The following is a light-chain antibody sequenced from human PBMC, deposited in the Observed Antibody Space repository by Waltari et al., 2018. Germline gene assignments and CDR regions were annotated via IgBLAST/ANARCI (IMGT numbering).Light chain of an antibody. CDR3: SSYTSSSTLWV. Sequence: QSALTQPASVSGSPGQSITISCPGTSSDVGAYNFVFWYQQPPGKAPKLMIYDVSNRPSGVSNRFSGSKSGNTASLTISGLQAEDEADYYCSSYTSSSTLWVFGGGTKLTIL. V-gene: IGLV2-14*01. CDR1: SSDVGAYNF. J-gene: IGLJ3*02. CDR2: DVS.